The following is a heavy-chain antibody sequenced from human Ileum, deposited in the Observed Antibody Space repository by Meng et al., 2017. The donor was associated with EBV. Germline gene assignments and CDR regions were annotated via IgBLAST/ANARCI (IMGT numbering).Heavy chain of an antibody. D-gene: IGHD3-16*01. Sequence: VQLQASGPGLVKPSGTLSLTCAGSGDSISSNNWWSWVRQSPGKGLEWIAEIHHSGTTTYNPSLKSRVTISVDKSENHFSLKLTSVTAADTAVYYCARGSDYVWGIWGQGTLVTVSS. CDR1: GDSISSNNW. V-gene: IGHV4-4*02. J-gene: IGHJ4*02. CDR2: IHHSGTT. CDR3: ARGSDYVWGI.